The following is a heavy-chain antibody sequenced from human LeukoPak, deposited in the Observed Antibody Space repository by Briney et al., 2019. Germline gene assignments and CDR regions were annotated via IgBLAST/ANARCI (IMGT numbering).Heavy chain of an antibody. CDR1: TFXFSSYT. V-gene: IGHV3-21*01. Sequence: GGSLRLSCAASTFXFSSYTINWVRQAPGTGLGWVSSISSSGSYIYYADSLKGRFTVSRDNARKSLYLQMNSLRAEDTSVYYCARASDHDWGSYRWDAFDIWGQGTMVTVSS. D-gene: IGHD3-16*02. CDR3: ARASDHDWGSYRWDAFDI. CDR2: ISSSGSYI. J-gene: IGHJ3*02.